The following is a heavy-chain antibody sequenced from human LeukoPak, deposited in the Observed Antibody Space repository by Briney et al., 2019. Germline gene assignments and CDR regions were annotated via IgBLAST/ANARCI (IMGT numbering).Heavy chain of an antibody. CDR3: ARAVRRAFITTPLDY. D-gene: IGHD3-22*01. V-gene: IGHV1-2*02. J-gene: IGHJ4*02. Sequence: ASVKVSCKASGYTFTSYGISWVRQAPGQGLEWMGWINPNSGGTNYAQKFQGRVTMTRDTSISTAYMELSRLRSDDTAVYYCARAVRRAFITTPLDYWGQGILVTVSS. CDR1: GYTFTSYG. CDR2: INPNSGGT.